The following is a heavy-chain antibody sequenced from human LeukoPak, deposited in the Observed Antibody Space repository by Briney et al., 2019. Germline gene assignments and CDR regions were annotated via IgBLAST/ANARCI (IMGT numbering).Heavy chain of an antibody. D-gene: IGHD4-11*01. Sequence: GGPLRLSCAASGFTFSSYAMSWVRQAPGKGLEWVSAISGSGGSTYYADSVKGRFTISRDNSKNTLYLQMNSLRAEDTAVYYCATDYSNPQDYWGQGTLVTVSS. CDR1: GFTFSSYA. J-gene: IGHJ4*02. V-gene: IGHV3-23*01. CDR3: ATDYSNPQDY. CDR2: ISGSGGST.